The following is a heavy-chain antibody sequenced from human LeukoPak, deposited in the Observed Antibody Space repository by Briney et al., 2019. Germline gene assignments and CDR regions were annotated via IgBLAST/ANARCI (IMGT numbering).Heavy chain of an antibody. CDR2: IRYDGSNK. V-gene: IGHV3-30*02. CDR3: ARAGTIFGVVMNWFDP. J-gene: IGHJ5*02. Sequence: PGGSLRLSCAASGFTFSSYGMHWVRQAPGKGLEWVAFIRYDGSNKYYADSVKGRFTISRDNSKNTLYLQMNSLRAEDTAVYYCARAGTIFGVVMNWFDPWGQGTLVTVSS. CDR1: GFTFSSYG. D-gene: IGHD3-3*01.